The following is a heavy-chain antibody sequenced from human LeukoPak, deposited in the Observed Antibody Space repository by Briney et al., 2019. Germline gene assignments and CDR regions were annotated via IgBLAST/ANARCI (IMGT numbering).Heavy chain of an antibody. CDR3: ARDQQYTGAVYYYYYMDV. J-gene: IGHJ6*03. V-gene: IGHV4-39*07. CDR1: GGSISSSSYY. CDR2: IYYSGST. Sequence: SETLSLTCTVSGGSISSSSYYWGWIRQPPGKGLEWIGSIYYSGSTYYNPSLKSRVTISVDTSKNQFSLKLSSVTAADTAVYYCARDQQYTGAVYYYYYMDVWGKGTTVTVPS. D-gene: IGHD6-13*01.